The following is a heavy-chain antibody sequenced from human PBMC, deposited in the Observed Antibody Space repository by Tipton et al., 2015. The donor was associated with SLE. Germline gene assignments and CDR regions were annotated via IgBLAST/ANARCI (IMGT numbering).Heavy chain of an antibody. Sequence: TLSLTCTVSGGSISSGSYYWSWIRQPAGKGLEWIGRIYTSGSTNYTPSLKSRVTISVDTSKNQFSLKLSSVTAADTAVYYCARDYYDSSGYLYYFDYWGQGTLVTVSS. J-gene: IGHJ4*02. CDR1: GGSISSGSYY. D-gene: IGHD3-22*01. V-gene: IGHV4-61*02. CDR3: ARDYYDSSGYLYYFDY. CDR2: IYTSGST.